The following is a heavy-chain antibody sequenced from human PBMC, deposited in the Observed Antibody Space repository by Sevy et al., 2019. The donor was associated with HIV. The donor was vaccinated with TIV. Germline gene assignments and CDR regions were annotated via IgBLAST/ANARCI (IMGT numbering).Heavy chain of an antibody. Sequence: ASVKVSCEASGYTFNSDDINWVRQATGQGLEWMGWMNPNSGNTGYAQNFQGRVTMTRNTSISTAYMELSGLGSDDTAWYYCAGIIEGRYCSSSSCYKWGAFDLWGQGTMVTVSS. CDR1: GYTFNSDD. V-gene: IGHV1-8*01. J-gene: IGHJ3*01. D-gene: IGHD2-2*02. CDR2: MNPNSGNT. CDR3: AGIIEGRYCSSSSCYKWGAFDL.